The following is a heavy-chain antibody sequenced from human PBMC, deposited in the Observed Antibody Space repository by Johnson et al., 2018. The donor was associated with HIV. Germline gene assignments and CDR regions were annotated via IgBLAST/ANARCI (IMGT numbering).Heavy chain of an antibody. J-gene: IGHJ3*02. CDR2: LSHDGSNK. D-gene: IGHD6-25*01. CDR3: ARVHGSGWTPGDAFDI. V-gene: IGHV3-30*04. Sequence: QVQPVESGGGVAQPGRSLRPSCPASGFTFSSYAMHWVRQAPGKGLEWAAVLSHDGSNKYYADSVKGRLTISRDNSKTTLYLQMNSLRAQDAAVYYCARVHGSGWTPGDAFDIWGQGTMVTVSS. CDR1: GFTFSSYA.